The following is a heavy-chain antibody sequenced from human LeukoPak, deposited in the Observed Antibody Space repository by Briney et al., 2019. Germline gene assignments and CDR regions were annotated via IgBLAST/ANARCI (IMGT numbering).Heavy chain of an antibody. Sequence: PVASVKVSCKASGGTFSSYAISWVRQAPGQGLEWMGGVIPIFGTANYAQKFQGRVTITTDESTSTAYMELSSLRSEDTAVYYCAIDSSAIRAYWGQGTLVTVSS. D-gene: IGHD2-2*01. CDR1: GGTFSSYA. J-gene: IGHJ4*02. CDR3: AIDSSAIRAY. V-gene: IGHV1-69*05. CDR2: VIPIFGTA.